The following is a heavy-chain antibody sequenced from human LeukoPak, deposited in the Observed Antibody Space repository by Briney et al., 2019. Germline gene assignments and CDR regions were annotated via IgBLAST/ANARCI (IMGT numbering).Heavy chain of an antibody. CDR3: ARGSYYDSRNFDY. J-gene: IGHJ4*02. CDR1: GFTFSSYW. CDR2: IKQDGREK. D-gene: IGHD3-22*01. Sequence: GGSLRLSCAASGFTFSSYWMSWVRQAPGKGLEWVANIKQDGREKYYVDSVKGRFTISRDNAKNSLYLQMNSLRAEDTAVYYCARGSYYDSRNFDYWGQGTLVTVSS. V-gene: IGHV3-7*01.